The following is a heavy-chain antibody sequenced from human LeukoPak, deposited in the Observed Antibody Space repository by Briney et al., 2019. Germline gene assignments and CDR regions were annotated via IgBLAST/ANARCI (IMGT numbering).Heavy chain of an antibody. CDR1: GGSSSSSFYN. V-gene: IGHV4-39*07. CDR3: AREVRTMVRGVRSSSYYYMDV. CDR2: ISYSGST. D-gene: IGHD3-10*01. Sequence: SETLSLTCTVSGGSSSSSFYNWAWIRQSPVKGLEWIGNISYSGSTNYNPSLKSRVTMSVDTSKNQISLKLSSVTAADTAVYYCAREVRTMVRGVRSSSYYYMDVWGKGTTATISS. J-gene: IGHJ6*03.